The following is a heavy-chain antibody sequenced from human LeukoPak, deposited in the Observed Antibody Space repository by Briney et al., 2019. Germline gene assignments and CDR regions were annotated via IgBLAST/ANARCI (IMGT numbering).Heavy chain of an antibody. CDR2: IYHSGST. J-gene: IGHJ4*02. D-gene: IGHD6-6*01. CDR1: GGSISSGGYY. Sequence: SETLSLTCTVSGGSISSGGYYWSWIRQPPGKGLEWIGYIYHSGSTYYNPSLKSRVTISVDRSKNQFSLKLSSVTAADTAVYYCARRRGSSSSTDYWGQGTLVTVSS. V-gene: IGHV4-30-2*01. CDR3: ARRRGSSSSTDY.